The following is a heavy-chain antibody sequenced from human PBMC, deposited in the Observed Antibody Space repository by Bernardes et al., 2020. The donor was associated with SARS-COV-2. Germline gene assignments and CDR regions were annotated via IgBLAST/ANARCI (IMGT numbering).Heavy chain of an antibody. CDR3: AGSSCGIACYIGVLRSGDYGRDV. CDR1: GGSIGSCNYY. J-gene: IGHJ6*02. D-gene: IGHD2-21*01. V-gene: IGHV4-39*01. CDR2: VYSGGNS. Sequence: SETLSLTCTVSGGSIGSCNYYWGWILQAPGKGLESIGSVYSGGNSYYNPSLPSLFIDSVDPSRNQFSLRLSFVTAAQTAVYYCAGSSCGIACYIGVLRSGDYGRDVWGRGTTVTVS.